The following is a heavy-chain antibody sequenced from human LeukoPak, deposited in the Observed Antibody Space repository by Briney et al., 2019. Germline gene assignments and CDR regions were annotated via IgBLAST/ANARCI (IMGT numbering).Heavy chain of an antibody. V-gene: IGHV4-39*01. D-gene: IGHD6-19*01. Sequence: SETLSLTCKVSGGSIGSSGFYWGWIRQPPGKGLEWIGSIYYPESTHYNPSLESRVTISVDTSKYQVSLTLSSVTATDTAVYYCVRRVSSGWDYYNGLDVWGQGTTVTVSS. J-gene: IGHJ6*02. CDR1: GGSIGSSGFY. CDR2: IYYPEST. CDR3: VRRVSSGWDYYNGLDV.